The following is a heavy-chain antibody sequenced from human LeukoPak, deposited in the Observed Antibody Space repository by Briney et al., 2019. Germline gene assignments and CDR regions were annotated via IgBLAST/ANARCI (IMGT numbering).Heavy chain of an antibody. J-gene: IGHJ4*02. D-gene: IGHD4-23*01. V-gene: IGHV3-23*01. CDR2: ISGSGGST. CDR1: GFTFSSYA. CDR3: AKGPNSGDD. Sequence: GGSLRLSXAASGFTFSSYAMRWVRQAPGKGLEWVSVISGSGGSTYYADSVKGRFTISRDNSKNTLYLQMNSLRAEDTAVYYCAKGPNSGDDWGPGTLVTVSS.